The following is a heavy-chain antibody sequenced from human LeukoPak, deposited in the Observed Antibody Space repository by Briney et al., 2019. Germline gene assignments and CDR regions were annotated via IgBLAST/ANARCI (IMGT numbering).Heavy chain of an antibody. V-gene: IGHV7-4-1*02. CDR2: INTNTGNP. Sequence: GASVKVSCKASGFTFTSHDYNWVRQAPGQGLEWMGWINTNTGNPTYAQGFTGRFVFSLDTSVSTAYLQISSLKAEDTAVYYCARDSYSGSYSPSGLYWGQGTLVTVSS. D-gene: IGHD1-26*01. CDR1: GFTFTSHD. J-gene: IGHJ4*02. CDR3: ARDSYSGSYSPSGLY.